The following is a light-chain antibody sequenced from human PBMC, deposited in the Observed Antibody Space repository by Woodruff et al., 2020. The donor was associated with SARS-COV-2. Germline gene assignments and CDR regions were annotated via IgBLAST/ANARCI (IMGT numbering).Light chain of an antibody. CDR2: QDT. V-gene: IGLV3-1*01. Sequence: EKYVSWYQQKTGQSPVLVIYQDTKRPSGIPERFSGSNSGNTATLTISETQAMDEADYYCQAWDDSVVFG. CDR1: EKY. CDR3: QAWDDSVV. J-gene: IGLJ2*01.